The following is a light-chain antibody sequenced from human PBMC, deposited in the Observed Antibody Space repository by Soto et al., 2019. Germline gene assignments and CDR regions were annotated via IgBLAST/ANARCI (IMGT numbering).Light chain of an antibody. CDR2: DAS. Sequence: EILRTQSPATLSVSPGERATLSCRASQSVGSYLAWYQQKPGQAPRLLIYDASTRATGIPARFSGSGSGTEFTLTISSLQSEDFAVYYCQQYNNWSPIAFGQGTRLE. V-gene: IGKV3-15*01. J-gene: IGKJ5*01. CDR3: QQYNNWSPIA. CDR1: QSVGSY.